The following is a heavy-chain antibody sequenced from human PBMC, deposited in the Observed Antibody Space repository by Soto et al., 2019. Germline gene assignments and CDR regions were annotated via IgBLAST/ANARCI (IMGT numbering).Heavy chain of an antibody. Sequence: QVQLVESGGGVVQPGRSLRLSCAASGFTFSSYGMHWVRQAPGKGLEWVAVISYDGSNKYYADSVKGRFTISRDNSKNTLYLQMNSLGAEDTDVYCCAKGLEYYDTGGAWFDPWGPRSLVTVS. CDR3: AKGLEYYDTGGAWFDP. V-gene: IGHV3-30*18. CDR1: GFTFSSYG. J-gene: IGHJ5*02. D-gene: IGHD3-22*01. CDR2: ISYDGSNK.